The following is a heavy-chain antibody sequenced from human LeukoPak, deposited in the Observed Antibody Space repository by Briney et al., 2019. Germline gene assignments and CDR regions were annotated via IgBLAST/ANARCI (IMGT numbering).Heavy chain of an antibody. V-gene: IGHV4-31*03. CDR3: ASGPSGYLPYFEY. Sequence: SQTLSLTCTVSGGSISSGGYYWSWIRQHPGKGLEWIGYICYSGSTYYNPSLKSRVTISVDTSRDQFSLKLSSVTAADTAVYYCASGPSGYLPYFEYWGQGTLVTVSS. D-gene: IGHD3-3*01. CDR2: ICYSGST. CDR1: GGSISSGGYY. J-gene: IGHJ4*02.